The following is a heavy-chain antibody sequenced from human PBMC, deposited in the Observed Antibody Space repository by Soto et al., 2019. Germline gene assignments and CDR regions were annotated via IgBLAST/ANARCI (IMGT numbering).Heavy chain of an antibody. J-gene: IGHJ5*02. D-gene: IGHD2-21*01. Sequence: GGSLRLSCAASGFTVSNSAMSWVRQAPGEGLEWVSAISGGGNTYYADSVKGRFTISRDSSKNTLYLQMNSLRGDDTALYYCARRVDYMGVVPWGQGTLVTVPS. CDR1: GFTVSNSA. CDR3: ARRVDYMGVVP. CDR2: ISGGGNT. V-gene: IGHV3-23*01.